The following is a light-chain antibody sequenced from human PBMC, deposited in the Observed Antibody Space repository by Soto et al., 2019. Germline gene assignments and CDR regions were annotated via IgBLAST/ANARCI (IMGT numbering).Light chain of an antibody. V-gene: IGLV1-40*01. J-gene: IGLJ3*02. CDR1: RSNIGAGYD. Sequence: QSVLTQPPSVSGAPGQRVTISCTGSRSNIGAGYDVHWYQQLPGTAPKLLIYGNSNRPSGFPDRFSGSKSGTSASLAITGLQAEDEADYYCQSYDSSLSGWLFGGGTKLTVL. CDR3: QSYDSSLSGWL. CDR2: GNS.